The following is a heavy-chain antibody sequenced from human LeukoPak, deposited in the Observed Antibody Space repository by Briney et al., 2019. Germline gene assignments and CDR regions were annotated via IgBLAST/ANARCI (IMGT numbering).Heavy chain of an antibody. D-gene: IGHD5-18*01. J-gene: IGHJ4*02. CDR1: GFTFSSYA. CDR3: AKDEGAMVPYYFDY. Sequence: PGGSLRLSCAASGFTFSSYAMSWVRQAPGKGLEWVSAISGSGGSTYYADSVTGRFTISRDNSKNTLYLQMNSLRPEDTAVYYCAKDEGAMVPYYFDYWGQGTLVTVSS. V-gene: IGHV3-23*01. CDR2: ISGSGGST.